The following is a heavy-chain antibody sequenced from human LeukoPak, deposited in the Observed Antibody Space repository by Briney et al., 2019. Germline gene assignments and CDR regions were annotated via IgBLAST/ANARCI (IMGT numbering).Heavy chain of an antibody. CDR3: ARGRDNYNLDY. CDR1: GGSISSNNYY. D-gene: IGHD5-24*01. Sequence: SETLSLTCSVSGGSISSNNYYWGWIRQPPGKGLEWIGSIYYTGSTYNNPSLKARVTISADASKNQFSLKLNSVTAADTAVYYCARGRDNYNLDYWGQGTLDTVSS. CDR2: IYYTGST. J-gene: IGHJ4*02. V-gene: IGHV4-39*01.